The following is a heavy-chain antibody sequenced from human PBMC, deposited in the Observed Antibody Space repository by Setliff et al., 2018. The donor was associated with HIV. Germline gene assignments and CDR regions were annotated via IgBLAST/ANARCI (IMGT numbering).Heavy chain of an antibody. V-gene: IGHV1-46*01. CDR3: ARDLHTFMVNSYHYYMDV. D-gene: IGHD5-18*01. Sequence: ASEKVSCKASQNTFTNYYMHWVRQAPGQGLEWMGIINPSGDSTIDAQKFQGKVTMTRDTSTSTVYMELSSLRSEDTAVYYCARDLHTFMVNSYHYYMDVWGKGTTVTVSS. J-gene: IGHJ6*03. CDR1: QNTFTNYY. CDR2: INPSGDST.